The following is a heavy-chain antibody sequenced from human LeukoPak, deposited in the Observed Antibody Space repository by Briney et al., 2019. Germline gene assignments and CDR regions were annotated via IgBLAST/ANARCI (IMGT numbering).Heavy chain of an antibody. Sequence: PGGSLRLSCAASGFTFSDYYMSWIRQAPGKGLEWVSYISSNSSYTNYADSVKGRFTISRDNAKNSLYLQMNSLRAEDTAVYYCARAPDCSSTSCYYYYGMDVWGKGTTVTVSS. V-gene: IGHV3-11*06. CDR1: GFTFSDYY. CDR2: ISSNSSYT. J-gene: IGHJ6*04. CDR3: ARAPDCSSTSCYYYYGMDV. D-gene: IGHD2-2*01.